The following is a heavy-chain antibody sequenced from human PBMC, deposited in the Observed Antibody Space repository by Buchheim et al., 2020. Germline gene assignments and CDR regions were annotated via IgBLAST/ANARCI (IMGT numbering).Heavy chain of an antibody. D-gene: IGHD2-2*01. J-gene: IGHJ4*02. Sequence: EVQLLESGGGLVQPGGSLRLSCAASGVAFLRYGMSWVRQAPGKGLEWVAGISGSGGRTHYADSVKGRVTISRDNAKHTVVMQMNSLRVEDSAVYYCAKDGVRTPSSKDESFYDYWGQGTL. CDR1: GVAFLRYG. CDR3: AKDGVRTPSSKDESFYDY. V-gene: IGHV3-23*01. CDR2: ISGSGGRT.